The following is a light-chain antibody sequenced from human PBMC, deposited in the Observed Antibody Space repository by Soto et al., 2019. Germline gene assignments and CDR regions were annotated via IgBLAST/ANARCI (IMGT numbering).Light chain of an antibody. V-gene: IGLV1-44*01. J-gene: IGLJ1*01. Sequence: QSVLTQPPSASGTPGQRVSISCSGSSSNIGSNSVQWHQQLPGTAPNLLIYADNQRPSGVPDRFSGSKSGTSASLAITGLYFGDEADYYCAAWDDSLNGFVFGTGTKVTVL. CDR2: ADN. CDR1: SSNIGSNS. CDR3: AAWDDSLNGFV.